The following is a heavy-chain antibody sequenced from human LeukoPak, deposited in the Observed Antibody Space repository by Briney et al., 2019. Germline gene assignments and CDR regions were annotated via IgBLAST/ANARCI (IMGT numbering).Heavy chain of an antibody. CDR3: ARAPGAAAGTGWFDP. V-gene: IGHV4-39*07. D-gene: IGHD6-13*01. J-gene: IGHJ5*02. CDR2: IYYGGST. Sequence: SETLSLTCTVSGGSISSSSYYWGWIRQPPGKALEWIGSIYYGGSTYYNPSLKRRVTISVDTSKNQFSLKLSSVTAADTAVYYCARAPGAAAGTGWFDPWGQGTLVTVSS. CDR1: GGSISSSSYY.